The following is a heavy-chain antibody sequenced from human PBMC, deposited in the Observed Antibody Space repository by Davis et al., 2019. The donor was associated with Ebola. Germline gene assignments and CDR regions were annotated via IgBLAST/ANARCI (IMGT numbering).Heavy chain of an antibody. CDR3: AKRSSGYDNRTSGY. CDR1: GFTFSSYA. J-gene: IGHJ4*02. Sequence: PGGSLRLSCAASGFTFSSYAMSWVRQAPGKGLEWVSAISGSGGSTYYADSVKGRFTISRDNSKNTLYLQMNSLRAEDTAVYYCAKRSSGYDNRTSGYWGQGTLVTVSS. D-gene: IGHD5-12*01. CDR2: ISGSGGST. V-gene: IGHV3-23*01.